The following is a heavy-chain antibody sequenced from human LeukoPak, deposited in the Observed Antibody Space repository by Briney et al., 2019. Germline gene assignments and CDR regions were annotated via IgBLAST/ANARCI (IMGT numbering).Heavy chain of an antibody. V-gene: IGHV1-18*04. CDR1: GYTFTSYG. D-gene: IGHD2-2*01. J-gene: IGHJ5*02. Sequence: ASVNVSCKASGYTFTSYGISWVRQAPGQGLEWMGWISAYNGNTNYAQKLQGRVTMTTDTSTSTAYMELRSLRSDDTAVYYCARDPGDIVVVPAAIGIWFDPWGQGTLVTVSS. CDR2: ISAYNGNT. CDR3: ARDPGDIVVVPAAIGIWFDP.